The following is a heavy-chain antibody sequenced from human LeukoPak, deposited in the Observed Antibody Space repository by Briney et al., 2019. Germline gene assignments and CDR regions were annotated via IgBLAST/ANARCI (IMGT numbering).Heavy chain of an antibody. V-gene: IGHV1-2*02. D-gene: IGHD2-2*02. Sequence: GASVKVSCKASGYTFTGYYMHWVRQAPGQGLEWMGWINPNSGGTNYAQKFQGRVTMTRDTSISTASMELSRLRSDDTAVYYCARGTLGYCSSTSCYKGAYYYYYYMDVWGKGTTVTISS. CDR2: INPNSGGT. J-gene: IGHJ6*03. CDR1: GYTFTGYY. CDR3: ARGTLGYCSSTSCYKGAYYYYYYMDV.